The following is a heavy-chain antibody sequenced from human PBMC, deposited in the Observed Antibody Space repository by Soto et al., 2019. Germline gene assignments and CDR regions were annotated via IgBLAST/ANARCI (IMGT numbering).Heavy chain of an antibody. Sequence: QVQLVESGGGVVQPGRSLRLSCAASGFTFSSYAMHWVRQAPGKGLEWVAVISYDGSNKYYADSVKGRFTISRDNSKNTLYLQMNSLRAEDTAVYYCARDNRGPPIFGVVRGFDYWGQGTLVTVSS. CDR2: ISYDGSNK. CDR1: GFTFSSYA. CDR3: ARDNRGPPIFGVVRGFDY. J-gene: IGHJ4*02. D-gene: IGHD3-3*01. V-gene: IGHV3-30-3*01.